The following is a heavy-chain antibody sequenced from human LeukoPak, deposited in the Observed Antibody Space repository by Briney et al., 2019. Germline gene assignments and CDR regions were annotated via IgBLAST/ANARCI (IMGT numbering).Heavy chain of an antibody. CDR2: IKQDGGEK. CDR3: ARFWNYGAFDI. Sequence: GGSLRLSCAASGFTVSSNYMSRVRQAPGKGLEWVANIKQDGGEKYYVDSVKGRFTISRDNAKNSLYLQMNSLRAEDTAVYYCARFWNYGAFDIWGQGTMVTVSS. J-gene: IGHJ3*02. CDR1: GFTVSSNY. V-gene: IGHV3-7*01. D-gene: IGHD1-7*01.